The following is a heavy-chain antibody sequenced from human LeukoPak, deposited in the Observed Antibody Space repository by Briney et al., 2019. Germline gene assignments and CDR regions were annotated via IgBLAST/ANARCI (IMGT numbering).Heavy chain of an antibody. V-gene: IGHV3-30*18. Sequence: GGSLRLSCAASGFTFSSYGMHWVRQAPGKGLEWVAVISYDGSNKYYADSVKGRFTISRDNSKNTLYLQMNSLRAEDTAVYYCAKLPTVYIAAAANDYWGQGTLVTVSS. J-gene: IGHJ4*02. D-gene: IGHD6-13*01. CDR1: GFTFSSYG. CDR3: AKLPTVYIAAAANDY. CDR2: ISYDGSNK.